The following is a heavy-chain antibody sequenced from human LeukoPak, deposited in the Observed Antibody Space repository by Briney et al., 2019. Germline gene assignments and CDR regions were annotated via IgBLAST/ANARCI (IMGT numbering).Heavy chain of an antibody. CDR1: GYSISSGYY. CDR3: ARSNWGSNYYYMDV. Sequence: SETLSLTCAVSGYSISSGYYWGWIRQPPGKGLEWIGSIYYSGSTYYNPSLKSRVTISVDTSKNQFSLKLSSVTAADTAVYYCARSNWGSNYYYMDVWGKGTTVTVSS. D-gene: IGHD7-27*01. V-gene: IGHV4-38-2*01. J-gene: IGHJ6*03. CDR2: IYYSGST.